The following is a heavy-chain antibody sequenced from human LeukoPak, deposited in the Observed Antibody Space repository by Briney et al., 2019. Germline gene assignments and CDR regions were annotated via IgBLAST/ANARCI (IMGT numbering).Heavy chain of an antibody. CDR2: ISYDGSNK. Sequence: GGSLRLSCAASGFTFSSYAMHWVRQAPGKGLEWVAVISYDGSNKYYADSVKGRFTISRDNSKKTLYLQMNSLRAEDTAVYYCAKDDSSGPRVYYFYGVDAWGQGTTVTVSS. J-gene: IGHJ6*02. D-gene: IGHD3-22*01. CDR3: AKDDSSGPRVYYFYGVDA. CDR1: GFTFSSYA. V-gene: IGHV3-30-3*01.